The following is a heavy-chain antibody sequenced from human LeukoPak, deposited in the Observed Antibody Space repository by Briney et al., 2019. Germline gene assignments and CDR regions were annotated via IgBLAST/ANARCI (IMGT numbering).Heavy chain of an antibody. D-gene: IGHD3-3*01. CDR3: AGQKDTIFGGGYMDV. Sequence: GGSLRLSCAASGFTVSSNYMSWVRQAPGKGLEWVSVIYSGGSTYYADSVKGRFTISRDNSKNTLYLQMNSLRAEDTAVYYCAGQKDTIFGGGYMDVWGKGTTVTVSS. V-gene: IGHV3-53*01. CDR1: GFTVSSNY. CDR2: IYSGGST. J-gene: IGHJ6*03.